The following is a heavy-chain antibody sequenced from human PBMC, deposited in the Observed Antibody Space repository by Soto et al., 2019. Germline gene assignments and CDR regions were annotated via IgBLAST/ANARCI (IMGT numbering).Heavy chain of an antibody. Sequence: QITLKESGPPLVKPTQTLTLTCTLSGLSVSTTGLSVGWLRQPPGKSLEWLASIYWDDDKRYTPSLQSRLTINMHTAKNPVVLIMTNMDPVDTATYYCAHRRVRSGEGNIGGFDIWGQGTMVTVSS. CDR2: IYWDDDK. D-gene: IGHD7-27*01. V-gene: IGHV2-5*02. CDR1: GLSVSTTGLS. J-gene: IGHJ3*02. CDR3: AHRRVRSGEGNIGGFDI.